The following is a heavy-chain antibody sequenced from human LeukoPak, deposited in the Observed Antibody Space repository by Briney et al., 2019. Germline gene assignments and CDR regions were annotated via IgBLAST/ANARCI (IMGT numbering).Heavy chain of an antibody. J-gene: IGHJ4*02. CDR3: ARDGNAQRESPFDY. CDR2: ISYDGSNK. CDR1: GFTFSSYG. V-gene: IGHV3-30*19. Sequence: GGSLRLSCAASGFTFSSYGMHWVRQAPGKGLEWVAVISYDGSNKYYADSVKGRFTISRDNSKNTLYLQMNSLRAEDTAVYYCARDGNAQRESPFDYWGQGTLVTVSS.